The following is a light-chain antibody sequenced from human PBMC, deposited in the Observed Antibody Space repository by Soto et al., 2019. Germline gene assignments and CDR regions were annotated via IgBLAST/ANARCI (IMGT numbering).Light chain of an antibody. CDR1: RTISDW. Sequence: DIPMTQSPSTLSASIGDRVTITCRASRTISDWLAWYQQRPGKAPKLLIYRAFRLESGVPRRFSGSASGTEFTLTISGLQPDDVATYYCQQYNTFSFTFGQGTRLEIK. CDR3: QQYNTFSFT. CDR2: RAF. J-gene: IGKJ2*01. V-gene: IGKV1-5*03.